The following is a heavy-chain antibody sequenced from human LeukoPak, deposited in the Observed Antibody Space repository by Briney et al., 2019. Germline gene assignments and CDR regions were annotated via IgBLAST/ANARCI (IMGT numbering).Heavy chain of an antibody. CDR1: GFTFNNNG. J-gene: IGHJ4*02. CDR2: IRYDGIYK. V-gene: IGHV3-30*02. D-gene: IGHD3-9*01. Sequence: GGSLRLSCAASGFTFNNNGMHWVRQAPGKGLEWVAFIRYDGIYKYYADSVKGRFTIFRGNAKKSLYLQMNSLRAEDTAVYYCVRSADRSHILTGPIDYWGQGTLVIVSS. CDR3: VRSADRSHILTGPIDY.